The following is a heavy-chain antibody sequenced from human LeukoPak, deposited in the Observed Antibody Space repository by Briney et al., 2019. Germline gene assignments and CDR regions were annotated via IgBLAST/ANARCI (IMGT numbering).Heavy chain of an antibody. D-gene: IGHD2-2*02. CDR3: ARLNIPMGTFDY. CDR1: GYTFSGYY. J-gene: IGHJ4*02. CDR2: INPNSGGT. V-gene: IGHV1-2*02. Sequence: ASVKVSCKASGYTFSGYYMHWVRQAPGQGLEWMGWINPNSGGTKYAQKFQGRVTMTRDTSISTAYMELSRLTSDDTAVYFCARLNIPMGTFDYWGQGTLVTVSS.